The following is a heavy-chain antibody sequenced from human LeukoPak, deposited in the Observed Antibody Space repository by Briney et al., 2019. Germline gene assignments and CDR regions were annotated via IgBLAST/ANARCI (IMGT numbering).Heavy chain of an antibody. J-gene: IGHJ4*02. CDR2: ITSGGSST. CDR1: GFTFSSYW. CDR3: SRGVGATDS. V-gene: IGHV3-74*01. D-gene: IGHD1-26*01. Sequence: GRSLRLSCTASGFTFSSYWMHWVRQAPGKGLVWVSRITSGGSSTSHADSVKGRFTISRDNAKNTLYLQMNSLRAEDTAVYYCSRGVGATDSWGQGTLVTVSS.